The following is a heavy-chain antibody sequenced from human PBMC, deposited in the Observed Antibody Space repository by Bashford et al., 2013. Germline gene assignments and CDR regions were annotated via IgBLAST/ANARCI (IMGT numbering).Heavy chain of an antibody. CDR1: GGSISSYY. D-gene: IGHD5-18*01. CDR3: ARAVSPDTASLDY. V-gene: IGHV4-59*08. J-gene: IGHJ4*02. Sequence: ETLSLTCTVSGGSISSYYWSWIRQPPGKGLEWIGYIYYSGSTNYNPSLKSRVTISVDTSKNQFSLKLSSVTAADTAVYYCARAVSPDTASLDYWGQGTLVTVSS. CDR2: IYYSGST.